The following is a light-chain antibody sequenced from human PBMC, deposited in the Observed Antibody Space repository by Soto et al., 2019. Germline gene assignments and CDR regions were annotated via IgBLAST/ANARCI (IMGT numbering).Light chain of an antibody. J-gene: IGKJ1*01. V-gene: IGKV3-20*01. Sequence: EIVLTQSPGTLSLSPGERATLSCRASQSVSSSYLAWYHQKPGQAPRFLIYGASSRATGIPDRFSGSGSGTDFTLTISRLEPEDFAVYYCQQYCSSPTTFGQGTKVDIK. CDR1: QSVSSSY. CDR2: GAS. CDR3: QQYCSSPTT.